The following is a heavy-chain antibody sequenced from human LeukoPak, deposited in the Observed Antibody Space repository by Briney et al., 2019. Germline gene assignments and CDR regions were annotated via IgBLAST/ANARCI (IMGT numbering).Heavy chain of an antibody. V-gene: IGHV4-39*07. CDR3: ARDPDYGDYYSHDAFDI. D-gene: IGHD4-17*01. CDR1: GGSISSSSYY. CDR2: IYYSGST. J-gene: IGHJ3*02. Sequence: SETLSLTCTVSGGSISSSSYYWGWIRQPPGKGLEWIGSIYYSGSTYYNPSLKSRVTISVDTSKNQFSLKLSSVTAADTAVYYCARDPDYGDYYSHDAFDIWGQGTMVTVSS.